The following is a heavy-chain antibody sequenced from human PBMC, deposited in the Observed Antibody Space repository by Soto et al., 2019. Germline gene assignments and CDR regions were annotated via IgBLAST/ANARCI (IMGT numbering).Heavy chain of an antibody. J-gene: IGHJ4*02. CDR2: IYASGGRT. CDR1: GYSFTNYN. D-gene: IGHD5-12*01. CDR3: FRGGYDDYGKEGRY. Sequence: QVQFVQSGAEVKKPGASVKVSCQASGYSFTNYNVHWVRQAPGQGLEWMALIYASGGRTTYAQSFQGRVTVTRDTSTSTVYLELNSLRSDDTAVYYCFRGGYDDYGKEGRYWGQGTLVSVSS. V-gene: IGHV1-46*01.